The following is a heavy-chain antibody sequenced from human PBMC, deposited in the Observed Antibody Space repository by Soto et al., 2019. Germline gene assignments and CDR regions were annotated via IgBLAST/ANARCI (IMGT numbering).Heavy chain of an antibody. Sequence: SETLSLTCTVSGGSISSYYWSWIRQPPGKGLEWIGYIYYSGSTNYNPSLKSRVTISVDTSKNQFSLKLSSVTAADTAVYYCARYTYYDFWSGYNYSYYGMDVWGQGTTVPASS. CDR3: ARYTYYDFWSGYNYSYYGMDV. D-gene: IGHD3-3*01. CDR2: IYYSGST. V-gene: IGHV4-59*01. CDR1: GGSISSYY. J-gene: IGHJ6*02.